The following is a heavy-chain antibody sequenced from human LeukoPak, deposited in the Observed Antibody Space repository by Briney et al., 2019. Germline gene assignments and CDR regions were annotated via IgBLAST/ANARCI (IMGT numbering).Heavy chain of an antibody. J-gene: IGHJ4*02. CDR1: GGSFSGYY. V-gene: IGHV4-34*01. Sequence: PSETLSLTCAVYGGSFSGYYWSWIRQPPGKGLELIGEINHSGSTNYNPSLKSRVTISVDTSKNQFSLKLSSVTSADTAVYYCARGGDHDYWGQGTLVTVSS. CDR3: ARGGDHDY. D-gene: IGHD4-17*01. CDR2: INHSGST.